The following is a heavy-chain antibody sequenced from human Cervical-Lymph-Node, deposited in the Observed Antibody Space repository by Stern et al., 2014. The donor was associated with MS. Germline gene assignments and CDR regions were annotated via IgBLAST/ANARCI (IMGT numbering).Heavy chain of an antibody. J-gene: IGHJ5*02. V-gene: IGHV3-9*01. CDR2: LGWNSEGR. CDR3: AKADDYAAGIDA. D-gene: IGHD3-16*01. CDR1: GFKFDDFA. Sequence: EVQLLESGGGMVQPGRSLRLSCEASGFKFDDFAMHWVRQAPGKGLEWVSGLGWNSEGRGYAAPVQGRFNISRDTAKSSLYLQMNSLTAEDTALYYCAKADDYAAGIDAWGQGTLVVVSS.